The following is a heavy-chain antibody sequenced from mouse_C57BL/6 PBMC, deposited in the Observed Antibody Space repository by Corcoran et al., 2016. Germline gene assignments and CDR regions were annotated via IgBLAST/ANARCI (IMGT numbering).Heavy chain of an antibody. CDR1: GYTFTDYY. CDR2: INPNNGGT. D-gene: IGHD1-1*01. V-gene: IGHV1-26*01. Sequence: EVQLQQSGPELVKPGASVKISCTASGYTFTDYYMNWVKQSHGKSLEWIGDINPNNGGTSYNQKFKGKATLTVDKSSSTAYMELRSLTSEDSAVYYCARDDYGSSWYFDVWGTGTTVTVSS. CDR3: ARDDYGSSWYFDV. J-gene: IGHJ1*03.